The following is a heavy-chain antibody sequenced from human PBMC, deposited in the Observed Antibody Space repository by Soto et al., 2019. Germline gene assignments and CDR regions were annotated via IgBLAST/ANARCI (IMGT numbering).Heavy chain of an antibody. Sequence: QVQLVQSGAEVKKPGSSVKVSCKASGGTFSSYAISWVRQAPGQGLAWMGGIIPIFGTANYAQKFQGRVTITADESTSTAYMELISLRSEDTAVYYCARDGLNYDSSGYSYWGQGTLVTVSS. J-gene: IGHJ4*02. CDR1: GGTFSSYA. D-gene: IGHD3-22*01. CDR2: IIPIFGTA. V-gene: IGHV1-69*01. CDR3: ARDGLNYDSSGYSY.